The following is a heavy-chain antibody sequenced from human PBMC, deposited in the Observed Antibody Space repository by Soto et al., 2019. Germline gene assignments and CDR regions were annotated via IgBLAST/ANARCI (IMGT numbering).Heavy chain of an antibody. CDR1: GGSISSSSHY. D-gene: IGHD3-10*01. CDR2: IYYSGST. J-gene: IGHJ6*02. CDR3: ARRGPELLWFGDGYGMDV. Sequence: SETLSLTCTVSGGSISSSSHYWGWIRQPPGKGLEWIGSIYYSGSTYYNPSLKSRVTISVDTSKNQFSLKLSSVTAADTAVYYYARRGPELLWFGDGYGMDVWGQGATVTVSS. V-gene: IGHV4-39*01.